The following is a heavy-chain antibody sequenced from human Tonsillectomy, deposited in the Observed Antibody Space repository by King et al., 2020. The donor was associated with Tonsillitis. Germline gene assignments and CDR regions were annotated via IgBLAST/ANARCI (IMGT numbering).Heavy chain of an antibody. CDR3: ARDQAYTSFDY. CDR1: EFTFSSSW. CDR2: IRPDGSEK. V-gene: IGHV3-7*04. J-gene: IGHJ4*02. Sequence: VQLVESGGGLVQPGGSLKLSCAPSEFTFSSSWMTWVRQAPGKGLQWVATIRPDGSEKYYADSVKGRFTVSRDNAKSSLDLHMNSLRSEDTALYYCARDQAYTSFDYWGQGTLVTVSS. D-gene: IGHD6-19*01.